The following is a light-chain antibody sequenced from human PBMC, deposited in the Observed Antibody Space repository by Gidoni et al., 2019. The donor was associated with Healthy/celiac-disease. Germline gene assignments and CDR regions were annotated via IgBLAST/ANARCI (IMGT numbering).Light chain of an antibody. CDR3: NSYTSSSTRV. Sequence: QSALTQTASVSGAPGQSITIPCTGTSSDVGGYNYVSWYQQHPGKAHKLMIYDVINRPSGVSNRFSGSKSFNTSSLSISGLQAEDEADYYCNSYTSSSTRVFGTGTKFTVL. CDR1: SSDVGGYNY. J-gene: IGLJ1*01. V-gene: IGLV2-14*03. CDR2: DVI.